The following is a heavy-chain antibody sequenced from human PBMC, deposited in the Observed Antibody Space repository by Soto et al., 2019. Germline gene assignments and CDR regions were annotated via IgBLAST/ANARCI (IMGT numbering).Heavy chain of an antibody. D-gene: IGHD6-13*01. V-gene: IGHV5-51*01. CDR2: IYPGDSDT. J-gene: IGHJ6*02. Sequence: GESLKISCKGSGYSFTSHWIGWVRQMPGKGLEWMGIIYPGDSDTRYSPSFQGQVTISADKSISTAYLQWSSLKASDTAMYYCARIGQQLVRAYYYYGMDVWGQGTTVTVSS. CDR1: GYSFTSHW. CDR3: ARIGQQLVRAYYYYGMDV.